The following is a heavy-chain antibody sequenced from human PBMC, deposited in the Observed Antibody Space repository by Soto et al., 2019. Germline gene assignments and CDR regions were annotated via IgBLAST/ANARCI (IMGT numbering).Heavy chain of an antibody. CDR1: GFTFSSYA. J-gene: IGHJ5*02. CDR3: PRGTTGDLYDNLTGYDPYPKNGFDP. Sequence: QVQLVESGGGVVQPGRSLRLSCAASGFTFSSYAMHWVRQAPGKGLEWVAVISYDGSNKYYADSVKGRFTISRDKCKKTLYLQINSVRAEQTAVDYFPRGTTGDLYDNLTGYDPYPKNGFDPWGQGTLVTGS. D-gene: IGHD3-9*01. V-gene: IGHV3-30*14. CDR2: ISYDGSNK.